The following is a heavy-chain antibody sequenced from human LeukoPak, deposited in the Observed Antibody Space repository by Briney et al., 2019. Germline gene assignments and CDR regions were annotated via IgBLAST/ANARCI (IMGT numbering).Heavy chain of an antibody. V-gene: IGHV3-21*01. D-gene: IGHD2-21*02. J-gene: IGHJ4*02. CDR1: GFTFSSYS. CDR3: ARGGGGDCCHFDY. CDR2: ISSSSSYI. Sequence: PGGSLRLSCAASGFTFSSYSMNWVRQAPGKGLEWVSSISSSSSYIYYADSVKGRFTISRDNAKDSLYLQMNSLRAEDTAVYYCARGGGGDCCHFDYWGQGTLVTVSS.